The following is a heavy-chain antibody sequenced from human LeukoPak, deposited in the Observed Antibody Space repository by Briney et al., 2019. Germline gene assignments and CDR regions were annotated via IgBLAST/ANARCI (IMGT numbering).Heavy chain of an antibody. J-gene: IGHJ4*02. V-gene: IGHV3-15*01. D-gene: IGHD2-21*02. CDR3: LSDLDY. Sequence: GGSLRLSCTASGFTFSDAWMTWVRQAPGKGLEWVGHIKTKIDVGTTDYAPSVQGRFTISRDDSKNTLYLQMHSLRIEDTAVYYCLSDLDYWGQGTLVTVSS. CDR2: IKTKIDVGTT. CDR1: GFTFSDAW.